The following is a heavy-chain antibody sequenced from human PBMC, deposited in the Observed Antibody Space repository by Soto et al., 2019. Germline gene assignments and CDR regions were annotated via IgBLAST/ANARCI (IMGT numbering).Heavy chain of an antibody. CDR2: ICPGYSNI. D-gene: IGHD2-21*01. V-gene: IGHV5-51*01. CDR3: ARRHYCLGECSINPDYSYGMDV. CDR1: GYIFTDHC. Sequence: EVQVVQSGAEVKEPGESLKIYCKGSGYIFTDHCIVWVRQMAGKGLEWVGIICPGYSNIIYSPSVQGKVTISADMSIRTAYLQWRGLKGSDPAIYYCARRHYCLGECSINPDYSYGMDVCGQGTTVTVS. J-gene: IGHJ6*02.